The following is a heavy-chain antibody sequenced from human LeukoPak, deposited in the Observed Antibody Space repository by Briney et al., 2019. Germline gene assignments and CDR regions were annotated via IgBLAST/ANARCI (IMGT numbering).Heavy chain of an antibody. D-gene: IGHD3-3*01. Sequence: SETLSLTCTVSGGSISSSSYYWGWIRQPPGKGLEWIGYIYYSGSTNYNPSLKSRVTISVDTSKNQFSLKLSSVTAADTAVYYCARGSTVFGVVIVPHAYGMDVWGQGTTVTVSS. CDR3: ARGSTVFGVVIVPHAYGMDV. V-gene: IGHV4-61*05. J-gene: IGHJ6*02. CDR1: GGSISSSSYY. CDR2: IYYSGST.